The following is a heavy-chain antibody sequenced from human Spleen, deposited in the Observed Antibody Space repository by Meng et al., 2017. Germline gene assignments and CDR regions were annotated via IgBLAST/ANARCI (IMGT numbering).Heavy chain of an antibody. CDR3: ARASYYDSSGLSPLDY. CDR2: ISGSGGST. D-gene: IGHD3-22*01. V-gene: IGHV3-23*01. J-gene: IGHJ4*02. Sequence: GESLKISCAASGFTFSNHAMSWVRQAPGKGLEWVSAISGSGGSTYYADSVKGRFTISRDNSKNTLYLQMNSLRAEDTAVYYCARASYYDSSGLSPLDYWGQGTLVTVSS. CDR1: GFTFSNHA.